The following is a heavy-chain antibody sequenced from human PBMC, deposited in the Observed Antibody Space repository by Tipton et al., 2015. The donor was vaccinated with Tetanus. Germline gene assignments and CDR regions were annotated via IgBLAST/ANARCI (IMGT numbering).Heavy chain of an antibody. J-gene: IGHJ5*02. CDR1: GSDFRSDS. CDR2: IGTGGTPI. V-gene: IGHV3-48*02. CDR3: AREAWHSGYREYNWFDP. Sequence: SLRLSCESSGSDFRSDSMNWVRQAPGKGLEWISYIGTGGTPIYYADSVKGRFTISRDNAKNSVFLQMNSLRDEDTAVYYCAREAWHSGYREYNWFDPWGQGTLVTVSS. D-gene: IGHD5-12*01.